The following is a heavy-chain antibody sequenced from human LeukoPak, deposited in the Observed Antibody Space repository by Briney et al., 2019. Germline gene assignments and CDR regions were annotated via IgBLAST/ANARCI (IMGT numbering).Heavy chain of an antibody. CDR1: GGSISSYY. D-gene: IGHD2-15*01. CDR3: ARLVVPAHYYYMDV. J-gene: IGHJ6*03. Sequence: SETLSLTCTVSGGSISSYYWSWIRQPPGKGLEWIGRIYTSGSTNYNPSLKSRVTISVDTSKNQFSLKLSSVTAADTAVYYCARLVVPAHYYYMDVWGKGTTVTVSS. V-gene: IGHV4-4*07. CDR2: IYTSGST.